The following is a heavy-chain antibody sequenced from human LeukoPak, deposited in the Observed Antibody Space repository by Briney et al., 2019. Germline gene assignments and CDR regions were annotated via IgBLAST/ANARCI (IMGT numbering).Heavy chain of an antibody. V-gene: IGHV4-59*01. J-gene: IGHJ3*01. CDR1: GASMNNYY. D-gene: IGHD5-24*01. CDR3: VRWSEQVMAIDV. CDR2: THYSGGT. Sequence: SETLSLTCSVSGASMNNYYWNWIRQPPGKGLEWIGFTHYSGGTNYNPSLRSRVTTSVDTSKNQVSLRRTSVTAADTAVYYCVRWSEQVMAIDVWGQGTMVTVSS.